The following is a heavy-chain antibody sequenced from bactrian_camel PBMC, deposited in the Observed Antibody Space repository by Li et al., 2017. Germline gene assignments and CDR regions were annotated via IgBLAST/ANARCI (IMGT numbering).Heavy chain of an antibody. D-gene: IGHD3*01. Sequence: HVQLVESGGGLVQSGGSLRLSCAASGYTVSSSCMGWFRQAPGKEREGVATIDGDGNTRYADSVKGRFTISEDNAKNTPYLQINSLKPDDPATYYCAALFGNRLTDDYCSGSRGSTGARGPRSPSP. V-gene: IGHV3S26*01. J-gene: IGHJ4*01. CDR3: AALFGNRLTDDYCSGSRGST. CDR1: GYTVSSSC. CDR2: IDGDGNT.